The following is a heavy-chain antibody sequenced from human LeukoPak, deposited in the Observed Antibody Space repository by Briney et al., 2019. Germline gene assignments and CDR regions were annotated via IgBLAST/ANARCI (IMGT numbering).Heavy chain of an antibody. CDR3: ARDGGYSGTYPVR. CDR2: IQQDGSEK. D-gene: IGHD1-26*01. CDR1: GFTFSSYW. Sequence: GGSLRPSCAASGFTFSSYWMSWVRQAPGKGLEWVANIQQDGSEKYYADPVKGRFTISRDNAKNSLYLQMNSLRAEDTAVYYCARDGGYSGTYPVRWGQGTLVIVSS. J-gene: IGHJ4*02. V-gene: IGHV3-7*01.